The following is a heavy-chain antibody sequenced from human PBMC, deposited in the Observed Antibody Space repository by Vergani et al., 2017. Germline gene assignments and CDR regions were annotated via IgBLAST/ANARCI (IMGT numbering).Heavy chain of an antibody. Sequence: QVQLQESGPGLVKPSETLSLTCTVSGGSISSYYWSWIRQPPGKGLEWIGYIYYSGSTNYNPSLKSRVTISVDTSKNQFSLKLSSVTAADTAVYYCAREGAAGSFDYWGQGTLVTVSS. CDR1: GGSISSYY. CDR3: AREGAAGSFDY. D-gene: IGHD3-10*01. CDR2: IYYSGST. V-gene: IGHV4-59*01. J-gene: IGHJ4*02.